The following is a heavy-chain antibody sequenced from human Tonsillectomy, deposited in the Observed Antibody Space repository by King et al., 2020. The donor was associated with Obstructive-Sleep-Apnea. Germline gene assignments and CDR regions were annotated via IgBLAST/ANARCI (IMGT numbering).Heavy chain of an antibody. CDR1: GFTFSSYA. J-gene: IGHJ4*02. Sequence: VQLVESGGGLVQPGGSLRLSCAASGFTFSSYAMSWVRQAPGKGLEWVSAISGSGGSTYYADSVKGRFTISRDNSKNTLYLQMNSLRAEDTAVYYCAKDLGYSSSWYYSCIDYWGQGTLVTVSS. D-gene: IGHD6-13*01. CDR2: ISGSGGST. V-gene: IGHV3-23*04. CDR3: AKDLGYSSSWYYSCIDY.